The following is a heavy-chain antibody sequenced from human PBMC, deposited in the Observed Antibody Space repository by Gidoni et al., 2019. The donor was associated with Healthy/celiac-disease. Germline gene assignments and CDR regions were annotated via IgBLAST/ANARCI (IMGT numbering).Heavy chain of an antibody. CDR2: ISGSGGST. CDR1: GFTFSSYA. CDR3: AKDRAVVTLYWYFDL. Sequence: EVQLLESGGGLVQPGGSLSLSCAASGFTFSSYAMSWVRQAPGKGLEWVSAISGSGGSTYYADSVKGRFTISRDNSKNTLYLQMNSLRAEDTAVYYCAKDRAVVTLYWYFDLWGRGTLVTVSS. V-gene: IGHV3-23*01. J-gene: IGHJ2*01. D-gene: IGHD2-21*02.